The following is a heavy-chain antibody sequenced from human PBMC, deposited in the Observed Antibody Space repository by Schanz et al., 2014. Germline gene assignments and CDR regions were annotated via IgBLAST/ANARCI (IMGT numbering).Heavy chain of an antibody. V-gene: IGHV3-48*01. Sequence: EVRLVESGGGLVQPGGSLRLSCEASGFDFNSYSMNWVRQVPGKGLVWLSYIATSSSTRHYADSVKGRVTISRDNAKNSVSLQMRRLRVENTAVYYCASGVHVRSLQEGLQFWGRGTLVIVSS. CDR2: IATSSSTR. J-gene: IGHJ1*01. D-gene: IGHD3-10*01. CDR3: ASGVHVRSLQEGLQF. CDR1: GFDFNSYS.